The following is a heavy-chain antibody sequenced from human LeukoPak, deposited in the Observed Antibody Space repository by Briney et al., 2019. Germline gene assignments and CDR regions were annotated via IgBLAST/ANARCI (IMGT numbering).Heavy chain of an antibody. CDR1: GFTFCDYD. D-gene: IGHD6-19*01. CDR3: TRDVVAGLYYYYYYYMDV. J-gene: IGHJ6*03. CDR2: TRSKAYGGTT. Sequence: GGSLRLPCTASGFTFCDYDMRWVRQAPGKGLEGVGFTRSKAYGGTTEYAAWVKGKFTSSRDDSKMLAYLQMNSLKTEDTAVYYCTRDVVAGLYYYYYYYMDVWGKGTTVTVSS. V-gene: IGHV3-49*04.